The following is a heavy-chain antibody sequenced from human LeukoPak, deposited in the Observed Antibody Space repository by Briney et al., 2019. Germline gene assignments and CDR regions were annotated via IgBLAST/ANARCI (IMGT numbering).Heavy chain of an antibody. J-gene: IGHJ4*02. V-gene: IGHV1-3*03. D-gene: IGHD4-17*01. CDR2: VNAGNGNT. CDR1: GYTFTSYA. Sequence: EASVKVSCKASGYTFTSYAMHWVRQAPGQRLEWMGWVNAGNGNTKYSQEFQGRVTITRDTSASTAYMELSSLRSEDMAVYYCARGDYGDYHFDYRGQGTLVTVSS. CDR3: ARGDYGDYHFDY.